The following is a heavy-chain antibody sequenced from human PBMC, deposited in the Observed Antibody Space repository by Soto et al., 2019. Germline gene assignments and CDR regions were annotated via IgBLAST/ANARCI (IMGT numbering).Heavy chain of an antibody. CDR2: ISPNSEKT. D-gene: IGHD3-9*01. Sequence: ASVKVSCKASGYTFSNFGISRVRQAPGEGLEWMGWISPNSEKTKIAQRFQGRVTMTTDTSTSTAYMELRSLRSDDTAVYYCARTYYDILTGYYYYFDYWGQGTLVTVSS. CDR3: ARTYYDILTGYYYYFDY. CDR1: GYTFSNFG. V-gene: IGHV1-18*01. J-gene: IGHJ4*02.